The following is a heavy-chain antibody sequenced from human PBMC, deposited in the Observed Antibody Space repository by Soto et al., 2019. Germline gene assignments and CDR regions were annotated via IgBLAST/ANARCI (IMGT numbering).Heavy chain of an antibody. D-gene: IGHD3-22*01. V-gene: IGHV4-4*02. CDR3: ARDQASYYYDSSGYPSKLYYYGMDV. CDR1: GGSISSSNW. J-gene: IGHJ6*02. Sequence: PSETLSLTCAVSGGSISSSNWWSWVRQPPGKGLEWIGEIYHSGSTNYNPSLKSRVTISVDKSKNQFSLKLSSVTAADTAVYYCARDQASYYYDSSGYPSKLYYYGMDVWGQGTTVTVSS. CDR2: IYHSGST.